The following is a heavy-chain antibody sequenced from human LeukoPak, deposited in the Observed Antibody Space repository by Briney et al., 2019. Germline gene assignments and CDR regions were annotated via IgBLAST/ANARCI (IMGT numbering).Heavy chain of an antibody. J-gene: IGHJ5*02. D-gene: IGHD2-21*02. CDR3: AGHFGCGGDCHSEGRFDP. Sequence: SETLSLTCTVSGGSISSSSYYWGWIRQPPGKGLEWIGSIYYSGSTYYNPSLKSRVTISVDTSKNQFSLKLSSVTAADTAVYYCAGHFGCGGDCHSEGRFDPWGQGTLVTVSS. CDR2: IYYSGST. V-gene: IGHV4-39*01. CDR1: GGSISSSSYY.